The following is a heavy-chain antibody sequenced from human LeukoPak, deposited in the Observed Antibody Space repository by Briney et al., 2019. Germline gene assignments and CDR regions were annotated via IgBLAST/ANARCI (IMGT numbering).Heavy chain of an antibody. V-gene: IGHV3-23*01. CDR2: ISESGSGT. CDR1: GFTFNTCA. Sequence: GGSLRLSCEASGFTFNTCAMSWVRQAPGKGLEWVSAISESGSGTYYADSVKGRFTISRDNSKNTLYQQMNSLRVDDTALYYCATGVFGVNRAFDYWGQGTLVTVSS. J-gene: IGHJ4*02. CDR3: ATGVFGVNRAFDY. D-gene: IGHD3-3*01.